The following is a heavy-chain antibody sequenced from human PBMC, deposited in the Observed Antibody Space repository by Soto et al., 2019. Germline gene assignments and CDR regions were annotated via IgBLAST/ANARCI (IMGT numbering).Heavy chain of an antibody. CDR1: GLTFNIYD. V-gene: IGHV3-30*03. CDR2: ISYDGNNK. D-gene: IGHD1-26*01. J-gene: IGHJ3*02. CDR3: AIIHSGSFGFDI. Sequence: VQLVESGGGVVQPGRSLRLSCTASGLTFNIYDIYWVRQAPGKGLEWVSLISYDGNNKYYADSVKGRFTISRDNSKNTLSLQMDSLRAEDTAVYHCAIIHSGSFGFDIWGQGTMV.